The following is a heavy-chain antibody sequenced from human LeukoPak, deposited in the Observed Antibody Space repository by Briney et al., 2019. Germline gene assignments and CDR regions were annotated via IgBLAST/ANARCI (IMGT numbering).Heavy chain of an antibody. Sequence: GASVKVSCKVSGYTLTELSMHWVRQAPGKGLEWMGGFDPEDGETIYAQKFQGRVTMTEDTSTDTAYMELSSLRSEDTAVYYCARDSPDSTGSSAFDIWGQGTMVTVSS. D-gene: IGHD2-8*02. J-gene: IGHJ3*02. CDR1: GYTLTELS. CDR3: ARDSPDSTGSSAFDI. V-gene: IGHV1-24*01. CDR2: FDPEDGET.